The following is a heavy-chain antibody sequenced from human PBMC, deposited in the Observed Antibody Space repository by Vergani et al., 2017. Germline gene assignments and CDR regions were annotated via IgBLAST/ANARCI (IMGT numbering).Heavy chain of an antibody. D-gene: IGHD3-16*01. J-gene: IGHJ4*02. V-gene: IGHV3-30*02. CDR1: GFTLSNYD. Sequence: QVQLVESGGGVVQRGGSLRLSCATPGFTLSNYDMQWIRQGPGKGLEFVAFIQFDGSNQYYADSVKGRFTLSRDFSKTTLYLQMNSLGTDDTATYYCAKHFRGWGIDYWGQGTQVIVSS. CDR3: AKHFRGWGIDY. CDR2: IQFDGSNQ.